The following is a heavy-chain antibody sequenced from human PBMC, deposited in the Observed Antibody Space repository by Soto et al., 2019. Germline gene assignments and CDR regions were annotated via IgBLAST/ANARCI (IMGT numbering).Heavy chain of an antibody. V-gene: IGHV4-59*01. J-gene: IGHJ4*02. CDR2: VYYSGYT. Sequence: SETLSLTCTVSGGAISSFHGSWIRQPPGRGLEWIGYVYYSGYTNYNPSLKSRVAMSIDTSQSQFALGLNPVTAADTAFYYCARLTHYDSTGRFVYWGQGIQLTV. CDR1: GGAISSFH. D-gene: IGHD3-22*01. CDR3: ARLTHYDSTGRFVY.